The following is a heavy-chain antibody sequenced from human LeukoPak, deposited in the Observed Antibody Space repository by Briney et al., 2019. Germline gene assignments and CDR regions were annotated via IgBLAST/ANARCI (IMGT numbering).Heavy chain of an antibody. J-gene: IGHJ5*02. CDR1: EYTFTGYY. CDR3: ARGPPEYCSGGSCYSGRNWFDP. D-gene: IGHD2-15*01. V-gene: IGHV1-2*02. CDR2: ISPNSGGS. Sequence: ASVTVSCKASEYTFTGYYMHWMRQAPVQGLEWMGWISPNSGGSDYAQKFQGRVTMTRDTSITTAYMALSRLRFDDTAVYYCARGPPEYCSGGSCYSGRNWFDPWGQGTLVTVSS.